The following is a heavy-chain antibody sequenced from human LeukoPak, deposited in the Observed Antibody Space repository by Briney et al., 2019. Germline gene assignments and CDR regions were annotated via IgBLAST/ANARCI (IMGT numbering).Heavy chain of an antibody. V-gene: IGHV4-61*02. Sequence: SQTLSLTCTVSGGSISSGSYYWSWIRQPAGKGLEWIGRIYTSGSTNYNPSLKSRVTISVDTSKNQFSLKLSSVTAADTAVYYCARGAVAGTPFYDYWVQGTLVTVTS. J-gene: IGHJ4*02. CDR1: GGSISSGSYY. D-gene: IGHD6-19*01. CDR3: ARGAVAGTPFYDY. CDR2: IYTSGST.